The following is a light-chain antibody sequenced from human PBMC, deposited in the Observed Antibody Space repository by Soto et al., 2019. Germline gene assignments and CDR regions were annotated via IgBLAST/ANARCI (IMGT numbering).Light chain of an antibody. V-gene: IGKV3-20*01. CDR3: QQYGSSPTCT. CDR2: GAS. J-gene: IGKJ1*01. CDR1: QSVSRSY. Sequence: EIVLTQSPATVSLSPGERATLACRASQSVSRSYLAWYQQKPGQAPRLLIYGASSRAAGIPDRFSGSGSGTDFTLTISRLAPEDVAVYYCQQYGSSPTCTFGQGTKVEIK.